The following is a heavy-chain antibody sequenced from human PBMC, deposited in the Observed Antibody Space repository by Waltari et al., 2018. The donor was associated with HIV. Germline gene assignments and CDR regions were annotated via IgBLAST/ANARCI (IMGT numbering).Heavy chain of an antibody. Sequence: QVQLVESGGGLVKPGGSLRLYCAASGFTFSDYSLSWVRQAPGKGLEWVSYINTGGSTEYYADSVKGRFTISRDNAKNSLYLQMDNLRGEDTAVYYCARPRYTGYDYPTYFDYWGQGNTVTVSS. V-gene: IGHV3-11*01. CDR2: INTGGSTE. CDR3: ARPRYTGYDYPTYFDY. D-gene: IGHD5-12*01. CDR1: GFTFSDYS. J-gene: IGHJ4*02.